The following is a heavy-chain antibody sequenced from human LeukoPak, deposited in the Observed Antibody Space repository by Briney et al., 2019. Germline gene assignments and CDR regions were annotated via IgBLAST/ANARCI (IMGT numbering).Heavy chain of an antibody. J-gene: IGHJ4*02. Sequence: GGSLRLSCAASGFTFNTYTMNWVRQAPGKGLEWVSYISSSGSTIYYADSVKGRFTISRDNAKNSLYLQMNSLRAEDTAVYYCAREAAMVYDYWGQGTLVTVSS. V-gene: IGHV3-48*04. CDR1: GFTFNTYT. D-gene: IGHD5-18*01. CDR3: AREAAMVYDY. CDR2: ISSSGSTI.